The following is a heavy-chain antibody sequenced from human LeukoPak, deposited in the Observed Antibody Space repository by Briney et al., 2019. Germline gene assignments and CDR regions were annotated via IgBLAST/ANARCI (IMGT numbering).Heavy chain of an antibody. CDR1: GFTFSSYA. Sequence: GSLRLSCAASGFTFSSYAMSWVRQAPGKGLEWVSAISGSGGSTYYADSVKGRFTISRDNSKNTLYLQVNSLRAEDTAVYYCAKDEGDTAMPPELGSWGQGTLVTVSS. CDR3: AKDEGDTAMPPELGS. D-gene: IGHD5-18*01. V-gene: IGHV3-23*01. J-gene: IGHJ4*02. CDR2: ISGSGGST.